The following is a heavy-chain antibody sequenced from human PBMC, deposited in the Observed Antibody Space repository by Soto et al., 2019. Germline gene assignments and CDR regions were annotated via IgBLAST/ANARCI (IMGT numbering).Heavy chain of an antibody. CDR3: ARPPFPGCINGVCYPCDH. D-gene: IGHD2-8*01. CDR1: GYTFTHYY. V-gene: IGHV1-46*01. J-gene: IGHJ4*02. Sequence: QVQLVQSGAEVKKPGASVKVSCKASGYTFTHYYIHWVRQAPGQGLEWMGMSNPSGGSTDYAQKFQGRVTMTTDTSTTTVYMELSSLRSDDTAVYYCARPPFPGCINGVCYPCDHWGQGTPVTVSS. CDR2: SNPSGGST.